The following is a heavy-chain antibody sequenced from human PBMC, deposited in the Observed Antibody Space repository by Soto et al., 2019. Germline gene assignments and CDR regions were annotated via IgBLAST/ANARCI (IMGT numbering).Heavy chain of an antibody. CDR3: VHRRDGYNSAFFDY. Sequence: SVKVSCKASGGTFSSYAFSWVRQAPGQGLEWMGGIIRIFHTTTYAQKFQGRVTITADESTSAAYMELISLRSDDTAVYYCVHRRDGYNSAFFDYWGQGTLVTVSS. D-gene: IGHD5-12*01. J-gene: IGHJ4*02. CDR1: GGTFSSYA. V-gene: IGHV1-69*13. CDR2: IIRIFHTT.